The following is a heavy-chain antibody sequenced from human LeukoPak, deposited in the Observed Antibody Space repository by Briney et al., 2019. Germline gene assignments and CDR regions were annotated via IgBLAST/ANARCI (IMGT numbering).Heavy chain of an antibody. CDR3: ARQYCSSTSCYRNFDY. Sequence: SETLSLTCAVYGGSFSGYYWSWIRQPPGKGLEWIEEINHSGSTNYNPSPKSRVTISVDTSKNQFSLKLSSVTAADTAVYYCARQYCSSTSCYRNFDYWGQGTLVTVSS. J-gene: IGHJ4*02. D-gene: IGHD2-2*01. V-gene: IGHV4-34*01. CDR1: GGSFSGYY. CDR2: INHSGST.